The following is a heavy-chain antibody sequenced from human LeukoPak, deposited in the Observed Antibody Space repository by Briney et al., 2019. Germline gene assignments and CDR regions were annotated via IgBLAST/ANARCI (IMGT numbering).Heavy chain of an antibody. CDR2: IHHSGDT. D-gene: IGHD2-8*01. V-gene: IGHV4-59*02. CDR3: ARHNGVSYLDY. Sequence: PSETLSLTCTISGVSVISSYWSWVRQPPGKRLEYIGFIHHSGDTKYNPSLKSRVTMSVDTSKSQFSLRLSSVTAADSAVYYCARHNGVSYLDYWAQGTLVTVSS. J-gene: IGHJ4*02. CDR1: GVSVISSY.